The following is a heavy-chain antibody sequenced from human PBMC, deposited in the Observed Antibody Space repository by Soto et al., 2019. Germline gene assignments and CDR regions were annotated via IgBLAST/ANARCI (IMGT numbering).Heavy chain of an antibody. CDR2: TYYRSKWFN. D-gene: IGHD2-15*01. CDR1: GDSVSSISTA. Sequence: SQTLSLTCAISGDSVSSISTAWNWIRQSPSRGLEWLGRTYYRSKWFNDYAISVKSRITITPDTSKNQFSLQLNSVTPEDTAVYYCASPSGGSDAFDIWGHGTMVTVSS. J-gene: IGHJ3*02. V-gene: IGHV6-1*01. CDR3: ASPSGGSDAFDI.